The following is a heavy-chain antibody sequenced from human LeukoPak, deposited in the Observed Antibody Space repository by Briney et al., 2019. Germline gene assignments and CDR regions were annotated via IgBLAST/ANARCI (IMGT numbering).Heavy chain of an antibody. V-gene: IGHV4-61*08. CDR3: ARGRDQYGSGDS. CDR2: MYYSGTT. D-gene: IGHD3-10*01. CDR1: GGSVTSGGYY. Sequence: SETLPLTCTVSGGSVTSGGYYWDWIRQPPGKGLECIGYMYYSGTTNYNPSLKSRVTISIDSSKNQVSLRLSSVTAADTAVYYCARGRDQYGSGDSWGQGTLVTVSS. J-gene: IGHJ4*02.